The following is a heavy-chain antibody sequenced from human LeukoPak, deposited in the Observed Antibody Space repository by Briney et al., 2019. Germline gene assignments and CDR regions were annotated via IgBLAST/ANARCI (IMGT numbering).Heavy chain of an antibody. Sequence: GRSLRLSCAASGFTFSSYGMHWVRQAPGKGLGWVAVIWYDGSNKYYADSVKGRFTISRDNSKNTLYLQMNSLRAEDTAVYYCAKSSGGYGPLDSWGQGTLVTVSS. J-gene: IGHJ4*02. D-gene: IGHD5-18*01. CDR2: IWYDGSNK. CDR3: AKSSGGYGPLDS. V-gene: IGHV3-33*06. CDR1: GFTFSSYG.